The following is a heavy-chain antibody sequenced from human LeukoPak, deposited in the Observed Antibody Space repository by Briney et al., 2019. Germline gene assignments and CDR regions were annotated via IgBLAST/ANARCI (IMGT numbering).Heavy chain of an antibody. D-gene: IGHD6-13*01. CDR1: GVSISSYY. Sequence: SETLSLTCTVSGVSISSYYWSWTRQPPGKGLEWIGYIYYSGSTNYNPSLKSRVTISIDTSKNQFSLKLSSVTAADTAVYYCGESGDSRRWGENYHMDLWGKGTTVTISS. CDR3: GESGDSRRWGENYHMDL. CDR2: IYYSGST. J-gene: IGHJ6*03. V-gene: IGHV4-59*01.